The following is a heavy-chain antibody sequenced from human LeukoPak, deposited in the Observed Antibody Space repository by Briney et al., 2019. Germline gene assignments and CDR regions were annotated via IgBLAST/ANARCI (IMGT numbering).Heavy chain of an antibody. CDR1: GYTFTSYG. V-gene: IGHV1-18*01. CDR3: ARDSLGPTDY. J-gene: IGHJ4*02. Sequence: ASVKVSCKASGYTFTSYGISWVRQAPGQGLEWMGWISPNNGNTLYAQKFQGRVTMTRDTSISTAYMEVTSLRSDDTAVYYCARDSLGPTDYWGQGTLVTVSS. CDR2: ISPNNGNT.